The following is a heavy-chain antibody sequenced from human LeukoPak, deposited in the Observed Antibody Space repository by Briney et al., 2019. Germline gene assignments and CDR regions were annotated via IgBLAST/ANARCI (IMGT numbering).Heavy chain of an antibody. CDR3: ARHEVGEMGYFDY. D-gene: IGHD5-24*01. CDR2: IYYSGST. Sequence: SETLSLTCTVSGGSISSSSYYWGWIRQPPGKGLEWIGSIYYSGSTYYNPSLKSRVTISVDTSKNQFSLKLSSVTAADTAVYYCARHEVGEMGYFDYWGQGTLVTVSS. J-gene: IGHJ4*02. CDR1: GGSISSSSYY. V-gene: IGHV4-39*01.